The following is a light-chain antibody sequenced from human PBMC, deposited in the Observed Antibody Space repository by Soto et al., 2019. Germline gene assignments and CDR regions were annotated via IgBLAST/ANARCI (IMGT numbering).Light chain of an antibody. J-gene: IGKJ1*01. CDR1: QSISSW. CDR3: QQYYNWPWT. CDR2: DVS. V-gene: IGKV1-5*01. Sequence: DIQMTQSPSTLSASVGDRVTITCLASQSISSWLAWYQQKPGKAPKLLIYDVSNLESGVPSRFSGSGSETEFTLTISSLQSEDFAVYYCQQYYNWPWTFGQGTKVDIK.